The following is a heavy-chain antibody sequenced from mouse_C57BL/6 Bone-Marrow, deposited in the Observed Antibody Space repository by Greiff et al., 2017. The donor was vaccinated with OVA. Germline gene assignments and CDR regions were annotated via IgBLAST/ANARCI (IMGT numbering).Heavy chain of an antibody. V-gene: IGHV1-15*01. Sequence: VKLMESGAELVRPGASVTLSCKASGYTFTDYEMHWVKQTPVHGLEWIGAIDPETGGTAYNQKFKGKAILTADKSSSTAYMELRSLTSEDSAVYYCTRELYYFDYWGQGTTLTVSS. CDR3: TRELYYFDY. CDR1: GYTFTDYE. CDR2: IDPETGGT. J-gene: IGHJ2*01.